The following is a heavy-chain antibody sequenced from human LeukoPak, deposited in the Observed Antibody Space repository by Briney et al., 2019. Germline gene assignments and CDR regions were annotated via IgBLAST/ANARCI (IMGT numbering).Heavy chain of an antibody. D-gene: IGHD6-19*01. CDR2: IWYDGSNK. V-gene: IGHV3-33*01. J-gene: IGHJ4*02. Sequence: GESLRLSCAASGFTFSSYGMHWVRQAPGKGLEWVAVIWYDGSNKYYADSVKGRFTISRDNSKNTLYLQMNSLRAEDTAVYYCARDRQWLAHFDYWGQGTLVTVSS. CDR3: ARDRQWLAHFDY. CDR1: GFTFSSYG.